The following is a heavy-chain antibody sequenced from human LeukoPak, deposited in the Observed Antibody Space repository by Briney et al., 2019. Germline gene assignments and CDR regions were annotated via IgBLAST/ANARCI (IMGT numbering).Heavy chain of an antibody. Sequence: ASVKVSCKASGGTFSSYAISWVRQAPGQGLEWMGGIIPIFGTANYAQKFQGRVTITTDESTSTAYMELSSLRSEDTAVYYCARTGGRIAARPGAFDIWGQGTMVTVSS. CDR3: ARTGGRIAARPGAFDI. D-gene: IGHD6-6*01. J-gene: IGHJ3*02. V-gene: IGHV1-69*05. CDR1: GGTFSSYA. CDR2: IIPIFGTA.